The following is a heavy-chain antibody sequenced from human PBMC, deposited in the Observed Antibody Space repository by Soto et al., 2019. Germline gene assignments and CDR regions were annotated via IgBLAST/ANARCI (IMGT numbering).Heavy chain of an antibody. Sequence: EVQLLESGGGLVQPGGSLRLSCAASGFTFFGYTMNWVRQAPAKGLEWVSAVSVDGGITYYADSVKGRFTISRDNSKKMLYLQMNSLRAEDTAVYYCAKDGGVPGTMDAFDFWGQGTMVTVSS. CDR3: AKDGGVPGTMDAFDF. V-gene: IGHV3-23*01. CDR2: VSVDGGIT. CDR1: GFTFFGYT. D-gene: IGHD2-2*01. J-gene: IGHJ3*01.